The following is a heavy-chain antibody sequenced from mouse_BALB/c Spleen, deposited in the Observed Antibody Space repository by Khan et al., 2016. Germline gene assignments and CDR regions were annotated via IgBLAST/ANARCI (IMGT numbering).Heavy chain of an antibody. J-gene: IGHJ1*01. CDR3: KVSTVVAHFDV. CDR1: GFNIKDYY. D-gene: IGHD1-1*01. Sequence: VQLQQPGAELVRSGASVKLSCTASGFNIKDYYMHWVKQRPEQGLEWIGWIDPENGDTEYVPKFQGKATMTADTSSNTAYLQLSSLTSEDTAVYYCKVSTVVAHFDVWGAGTTVTVSS. V-gene: IGHV14-4*02. CDR2: IDPENGDT.